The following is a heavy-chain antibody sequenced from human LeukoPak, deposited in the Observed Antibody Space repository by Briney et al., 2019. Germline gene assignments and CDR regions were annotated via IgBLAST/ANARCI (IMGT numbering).Heavy chain of an antibody. D-gene: IGHD6-13*01. CDR3: ARVRRTAAAGTMFY. CDR2: MNPNSGNT. Sequence: ASVKVSCKASGYSFTSYDINWVRQATGQGLEWMGWMNPNSGNTGYAQKFQGRVTMTRNTSISTAYMELSSLRSEDTAVYYCARVRRTAAAGTMFYWGQGTLVTVSS. J-gene: IGHJ4*02. CDR1: GYSFTSYD. V-gene: IGHV1-8*01.